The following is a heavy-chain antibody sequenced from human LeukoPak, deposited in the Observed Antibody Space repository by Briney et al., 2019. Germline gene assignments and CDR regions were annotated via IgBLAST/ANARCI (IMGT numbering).Heavy chain of an antibody. CDR2: IKSKTDGGTT. V-gene: IGHV3-15*01. Sequence: PGGSLRLSCAASGFTFSSYAMSWVRHTPGKGLEWVGRIKSKTDGGTTDYAAPVKGRFTISRDDSKNTLYLQMNSLKTEDTAVYYCTTPSLDCSITSCHGPFDCWGQGTLVTVSS. CDR3: TTPSLDCSITSCHGPFDC. D-gene: IGHD2-2*01. CDR1: GFTFSSYA. J-gene: IGHJ4*02.